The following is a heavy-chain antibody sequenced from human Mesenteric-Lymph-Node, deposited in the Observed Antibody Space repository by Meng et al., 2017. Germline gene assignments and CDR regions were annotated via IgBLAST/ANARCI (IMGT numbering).Heavy chain of an antibody. CDR2: INPKSGGA. CDR1: GYTFTSYY. J-gene: IGHJ4*02. D-gene: IGHD2-15*01. Sequence: ASVKVSCKASGYTFTSYYMHWVRQAPGQGLEWMGRINPKSGGANYAQKFQGRVTMTRDTSISTAYMDLSRLSSDDTAVYYCATIEEGYCSRGSCSNFDYWGQGTLVTASS. V-gene: IGHV1-2*06. CDR3: ATIEEGYCSRGSCSNFDY.